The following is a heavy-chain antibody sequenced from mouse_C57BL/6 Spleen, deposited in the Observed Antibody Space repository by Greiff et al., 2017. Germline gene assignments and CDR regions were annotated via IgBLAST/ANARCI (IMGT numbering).Heavy chain of an antibody. V-gene: IGHV1-7*01. CDR1: GYTFTSYW. CDR3: ARSEIYYGNYGRVDFDY. CDR2: INPSSGYT. J-gene: IGHJ2*01. Sequence: QVQLQQSGAELAKPGASVKLSCKASGYTFTSYWMHWVKQRPGQGLEWIGYINPSSGYTKYNQKFKDKATLTADKSSSTAYMQLSSLTYEDSAVXYCARSEIYYGNYGRVDFDYWGQGTTLTVSS. D-gene: IGHD2-1*01.